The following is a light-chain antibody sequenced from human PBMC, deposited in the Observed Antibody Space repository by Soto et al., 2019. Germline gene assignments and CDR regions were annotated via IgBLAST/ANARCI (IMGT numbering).Light chain of an antibody. CDR3: HQRSNWPST. Sequence: EIVLTQSPATLSLSPGERATLSCRASQSVSSYLAWYQQKPGQAPRLLIYDASNRATGIPARFSGSGSGTDFTLNISSLEPEDFAVYYCHQRSNWPSTFGGGTKVDIK. CDR1: QSVSSY. CDR2: DAS. V-gene: IGKV3-11*01. J-gene: IGKJ4*01.